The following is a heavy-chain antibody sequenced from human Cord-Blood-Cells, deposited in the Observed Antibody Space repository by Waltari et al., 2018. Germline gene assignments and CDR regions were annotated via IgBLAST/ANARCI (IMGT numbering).Heavy chain of an antibody. CDR2: IKPSSGGT. CDR1: GYTFTGYY. Sequence: QVQLVQSGAEVKKPGASVKVSCKASGYTFTGYYMHWVRQPPGKGLEWMGWIKPSSGGTNYAQKFQGRVTSTRDTSISTSYMELSRLRSDDTAVYYCARDLFYSYGYYFDYWGQGTLVTVSS. D-gene: IGHD5-18*01. CDR3: ARDLFYSYGYYFDY. J-gene: IGHJ4*02. V-gene: IGHV1-2*01.